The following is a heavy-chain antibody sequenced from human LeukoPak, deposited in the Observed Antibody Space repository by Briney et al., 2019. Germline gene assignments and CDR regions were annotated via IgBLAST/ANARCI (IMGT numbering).Heavy chain of an antibody. CDR2: ISSSSSYI. V-gene: IGHV3-21*01. CDR1: GFTFSSYS. CDR3: ARGSFFQYSSSGMGAFDI. Sequence: GGSLRLSCAASGFTFSSYSMNWVRQAPGKGLEWVSSISSSSSYIYYADSVKGRFTISRDNAKNSLYLQMNSLRAEDTAVYYCARGSFFQYSSSGMGAFDIWGQGTMVTVSS. D-gene: IGHD6-6*01. J-gene: IGHJ3*02.